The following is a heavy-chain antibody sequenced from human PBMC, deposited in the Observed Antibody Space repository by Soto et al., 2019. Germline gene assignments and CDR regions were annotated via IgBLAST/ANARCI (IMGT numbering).Heavy chain of an antibody. V-gene: IGHV3-21*01. CDR3: ARGYYSYDGYWYFDL. CDR1: GFIFSAYN. CDR2: ISGSSTDV. D-gene: IGHD5-18*01. J-gene: IGHJ2*01. Sequence: PGGSLRLSCVASGFIFSAYNIDWVRQAPGKGLEWVSSISGSSTDVYYADSVKGRFTISRDNAKNSLYLQMNGLRAEDTAVYYCARGYYSYDGYWYFDLWGRGTLVTVSS.